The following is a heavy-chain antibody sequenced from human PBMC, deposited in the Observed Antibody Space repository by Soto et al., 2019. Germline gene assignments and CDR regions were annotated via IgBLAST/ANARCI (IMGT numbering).Heavy chain of an antibody. Sequence: SETLSLTCVVSGDSVSSTHWWTWVRQTPGKGLEWIGEVYHTGTTEYNPSLKNRVTISVDKSNNQFSLDLKSVTAADTAVYYCATSCYGLYMDYWGQGTLVTVSS. CDR2: VYHTGTT. V-gene: IGHV4-4*02. D-gene: IGHD2-2*01. CDR1: GDSVSSTHW. CDR3: ATSCYGLYMDY. J-gene: IGHJ4*02.